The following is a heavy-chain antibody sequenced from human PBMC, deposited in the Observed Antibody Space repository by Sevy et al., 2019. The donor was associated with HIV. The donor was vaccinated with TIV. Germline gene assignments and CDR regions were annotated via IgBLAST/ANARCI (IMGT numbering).Heavy chain of an antibody. CDR2: ISSGSSYI. CDR3: ARGDYYGSLYYFDY. V-gene: IGHV3-21*01. J-gene: IGHJ4*02. CDR1: GFTFSNYF. D-gene: IGHD3-10*01. Sequence: GGALRLSCAASGFTFSNYFINWVRQAPGKGLEWVSSISSGSSYIFYADSVKGRLTISRDNAKNSLYLHMNSLRAEDTAVYYCARGDYYGSLYYFDYWGPGTLVTVSS.